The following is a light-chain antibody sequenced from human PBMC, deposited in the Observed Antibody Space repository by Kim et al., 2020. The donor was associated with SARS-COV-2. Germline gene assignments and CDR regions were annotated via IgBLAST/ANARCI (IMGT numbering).Light chain of an antibody. CDR3: QKCNSAPWT. CDR1: QGISNS. V-gene: IGKV1-27*01. J-gene: IGKJ1*01. CDR2: GAS. Sequence: ASVGDRVTITCRASQGISNSLAWYQQKPGKVPKLLIYGASTLQSGVPSRFSGSGSGTDFTLIISSLQPEDVATYFCQKCNSAPWTFGQGTKVDIK.